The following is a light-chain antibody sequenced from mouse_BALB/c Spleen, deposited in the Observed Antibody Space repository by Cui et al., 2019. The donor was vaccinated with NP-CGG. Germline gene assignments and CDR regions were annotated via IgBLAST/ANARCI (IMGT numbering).Light chain of an antibody. CDR2: GTN. CDR3: ALWYSNHWV. CDR1: TGAVTTSNY. Sequence: QAVVTQESEFTTSPGETVTLTCRSSTGAVTTSNYANWVQEKPDHLFTGLIGGTNNRAPGAPARFSGSLIGDKAALTITGAQTEDEAIYFCALWYSNHWVFGGGTKLTVL. J-gene: IGLJ1*01. V-gene: IGLV1*01.